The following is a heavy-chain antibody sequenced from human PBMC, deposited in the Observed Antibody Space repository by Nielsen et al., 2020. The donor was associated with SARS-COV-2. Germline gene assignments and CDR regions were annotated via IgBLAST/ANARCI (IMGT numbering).Heavy chain of an antibody. CDR3: ARAGSRYFDY. D-gene: IGHD3-10*01. V-gene: IGHV4-59*10. Sequence: GSLRLSCAVYGGSFSSYYWSWIRQPAGKGLEWIGRIYTSGSTNYNPSLKSRVTISVDTSKNQFSLKLSSVTAADTAVYYCARAGSRYFDYWGQGTLVTVSS. CDR2: IYTSGST. J-gene: IGHJ4*02. CDR1: GGSFSSYY.